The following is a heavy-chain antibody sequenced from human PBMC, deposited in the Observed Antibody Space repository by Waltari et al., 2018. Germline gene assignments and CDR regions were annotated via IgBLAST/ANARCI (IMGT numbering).Heavy chain of an antibody. CDR1: GFTFRSYG. V-gene: IGHV3-30*18. CDR2: ISYDGSNK. Sequence: QVQLVESGGGVVQPGRSLRLSCAASGFTFRSYGMHWVRQAPGKGLEWVAVISYDGSNKYYADSVKGRFTISRDNSKNTLYLQMNSLRAEDTAVYYCAKDNWGFGRPPYCSSTSCYTAAAAPWGQGTLVTVS. D-gene: IGHD2-2*02. CDR3: AKDNWGFGRPPYCSSTSCYTAAAAP. J-gene: IGHJ5*02.